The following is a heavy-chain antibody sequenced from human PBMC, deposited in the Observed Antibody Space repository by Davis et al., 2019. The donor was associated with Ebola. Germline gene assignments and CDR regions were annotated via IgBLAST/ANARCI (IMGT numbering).Heavy chain of an antibody. Sequence: MPSETLSLTCAVYGGSFSGYYWSXXXXXXXXXXXXXXSINHRVSTNYNPSLKSRVTISVDTSKNQFSLNLSSVTAPDTAVYYRARAPLEAFDYWGQGSVVXVSS. J-gene: IGHJ4*02. V-gene: IGHV4-34*01. CDR1: GGSFSGYY. CDR3: ARAPLEAFDY. CDR2: INHRVST.